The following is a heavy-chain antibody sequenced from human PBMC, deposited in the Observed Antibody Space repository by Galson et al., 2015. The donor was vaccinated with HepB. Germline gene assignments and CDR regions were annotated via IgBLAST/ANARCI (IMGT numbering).Heavy chain of an antibody. CDR3: ARRTGYSSSWYALYY. CDR2: INHSGST. Sequence: SETLSLTCAVYGGSFSGYYWSWIRQPPGKGLEWIGEINHSGSTNYNPSLKSRVTISVDTSKNQFSLKLSSVTAADTAVYYCARRTGYSSSWYALYYWGQGTLVTVSS. D-gene: IGHD6-13*01. J-gene: IGHJ4*02. V-gene: IGHV4-34*01. CDR1: GGSFSGYY.